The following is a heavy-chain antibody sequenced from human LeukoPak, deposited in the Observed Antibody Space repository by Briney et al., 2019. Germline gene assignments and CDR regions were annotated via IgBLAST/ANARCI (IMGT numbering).Heavy chain of an antibody. CDR3: AKVPVGGYSYGTRFDY. CDR1: GFTFSSYW. J-gene: IGHJ4*02. D-gene: IGHD5-18*01. Sequence: SGGSLRLSCAASGFTFSSYWMSWVRQAPGKGLEWVANIKQDGSEKYYVDSVKGRFTISRDNAKNSLYLQMNSLRAEDTAVYYCAKVPVGGYSYGTRFDYWGQGTLVTVSS. CDR2: IKQDGSEK. V-gene: IGHV3-7*03.